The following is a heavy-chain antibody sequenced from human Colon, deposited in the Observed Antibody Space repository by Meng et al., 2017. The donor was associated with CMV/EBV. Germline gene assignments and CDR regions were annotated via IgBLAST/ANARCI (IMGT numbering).Heavy chain of an antibody. CDR2: ITTYGAK. CDR1: GFSFSNYV. J-gene: IGHJ4*02. V-gene: IGHV3-23*01. CDR3: SSWAPG. Sequence: AGSLRLSCAASGFSFSNYVMTWVRQAPGKGLEWVSSITTYGAKYYADPVRGRFTISRDDSKRTLYLQMNSPDAEDTAVYYCSSWAPGWGQGTLVTVSS. D-gene: IGHD3-16*01.